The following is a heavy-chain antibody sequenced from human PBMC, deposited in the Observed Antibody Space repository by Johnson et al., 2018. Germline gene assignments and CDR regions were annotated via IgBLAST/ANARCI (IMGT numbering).Heavy chain of an antibody. J-gene: IGHJ3*02. Sequence: VQLVQAGAEVKKAGESLKISCEGSGYRFSNYWIGWVRQMPGKGLEWMGIIYPGDSDTKYSTSFRGQVTISADKSISTAFLQWSSLKAPDTAMYYCASRGAQFSMYDPFDIWGQGTMVMVSS. CDR2: IYPGDSDT. CDR1: GYRFSNYW. D-gene: IGHD2/OR15-2a*01. CDR3: ASRGAQFSMYDPFDI. V-gene: IGHV5-51*03.